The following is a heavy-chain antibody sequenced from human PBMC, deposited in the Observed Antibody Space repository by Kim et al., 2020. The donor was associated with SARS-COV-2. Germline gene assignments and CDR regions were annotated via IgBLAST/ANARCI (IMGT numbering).Heavy chain of an antibody. CDR3: ARGGGSGNYFDY. CDR2: ISYDGSNK. Sequence: GGSLRLSCAASGFTFSSYAMHWVRQAPGKGLEWVAFISYDGSNKYYADSVKGRFTISRDNSKNTLYLQMNSLRAEDTAVYYCARGGGSGNYFDYWGQGTLVTVSS. J-gene: IGHJ4*02. CDR1: GFTFSSYA. V-gene: IGHV3-30*04. D-gene: IGHD3-10*01.